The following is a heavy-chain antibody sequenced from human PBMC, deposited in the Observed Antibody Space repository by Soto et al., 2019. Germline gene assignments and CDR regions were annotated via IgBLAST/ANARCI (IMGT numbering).Heavy chain of an antibody. CDR2: ISAYNGNT. CDR1: GYNFISHS. Sequence: QIQLVQSGGDVKKPGASVKVSCKSSGYNFISHSITWVRQAPGQGLEWMGRISAYNGNTNHAQKVQGRLTMTTDTSTSTAYMELRSLSSNDTAVYYCASGAFCGGATGCRDMDVWGQGTTVTVSS. V-gene: IGHV1-18*01. CDR3: ASGAFCGGATGCRDMDV. J-gene: IGHJ6*02. D-gene: IGHD2-21*01.